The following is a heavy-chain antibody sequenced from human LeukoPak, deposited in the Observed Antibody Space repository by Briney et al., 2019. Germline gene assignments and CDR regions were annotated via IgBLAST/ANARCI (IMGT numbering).Heavy chain of an antibody. D-gene: IGHD1-26*01. CDR1: GFTFSDYD. Sequence: PGGSLRLSCAASGFTFSDYDMYWVRQSTGKGLEWVSAIGTAGDTYYPGSVKGRFTISRENAKNSLYLQMNSLRAEDTAVYYCASWVGAFYYYYGMDVWGQGTTVTVSS. CDR2: IGTAGDT. J-gene: IGHJ6*02. CDR3: ASWVGAFYYYYGMDV. V-gene: IGHV3-13*01.